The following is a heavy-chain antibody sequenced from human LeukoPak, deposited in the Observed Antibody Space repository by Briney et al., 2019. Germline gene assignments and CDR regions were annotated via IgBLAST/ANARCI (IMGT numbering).Heavy chain of an antibody. Sequence: ASVKFSCKASGGTFSSYAISWVRQAPGQGLEWMGGIIPIFGTANYAQKFQGRVTITADESTSTAYMELSSLRSEDTAVYYCAREGGLGYCSSTSCPKTSVGFDPWGQGTLVTVSS. D-gene: IGHD2-2*01. CDR1: GGTFSSYA. J-gene: IGHJ5*02. V-gene: IGHV1-69*13. CDR2: IIPIFGTA. CDR3: AREGGLGYCSSTSCPKTSVGFDP.